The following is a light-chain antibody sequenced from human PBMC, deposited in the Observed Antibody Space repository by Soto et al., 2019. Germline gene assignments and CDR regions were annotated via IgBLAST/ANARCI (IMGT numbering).Light chain of an antibody. CDR3: QQANSFPT. CDR1: QDISTW. Sequence: DVQMTQSPPSVSASVGDRVTITCRASQDISTWLAWYQQKPGKAPSLLIYGASNLQRGVPSRFSGRGSGTEFTLTISSLQPEDFATYYCQQANSFPTFGRGTRLEIK. V-gene: IGKV1-12*01. J-gene: IGKJ5*01. CDR2: GAS.